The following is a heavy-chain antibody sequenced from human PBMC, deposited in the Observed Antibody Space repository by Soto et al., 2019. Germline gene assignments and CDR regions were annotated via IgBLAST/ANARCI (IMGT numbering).Heavy chain of an antibody. CDR2: IRSKAYGGTT. J-gene: IGHJ6*02. CDR1: GFTFGDYA. D-gene: IGHD3-3*01. Sequence: PGGSLRLSCTASGFTFGDYAMSWVRQAPGKGLEWVGFIRSKAYGGTTEYAASVKGRFTISRDDSKSIAYLQMNGLKTEDTAVYYCTRGGFWSGFDYYYYGMDVWGQGTTVTVS. CDR3: TRGGFWSGFDYYYYGMDV. V-gene: IGHV3-49*04.